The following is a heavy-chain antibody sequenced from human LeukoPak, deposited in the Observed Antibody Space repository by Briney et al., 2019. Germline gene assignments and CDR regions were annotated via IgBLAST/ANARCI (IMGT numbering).Heavy chain of an antibody. CDR3: ARLQWPRGGRSSFDY. J-gene: IGHJ4*02. V-gene: IGHV5-51*01. D-gene: IGHD6-19*01. CDR1: GYSFTSHW. Sequence: GESLKISCKGSGYSFTSHWIGWVRQMPGKGLELMGIVSPDDSDTIYSPSFQGQVTISADESITTAYLQWSSLKASDTAMYYCARLQWPRGGRSSFDYWGQGALVTVSS. CDR2: VSPDDSDT.